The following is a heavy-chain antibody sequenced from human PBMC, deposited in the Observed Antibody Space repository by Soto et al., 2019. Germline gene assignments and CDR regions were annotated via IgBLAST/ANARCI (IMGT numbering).Heavy chain of an antibody. D-gene: IGHD3-10*01. Sequence: SETLSLTCTVSGGSISSYYWSWIRQPPGKGLEWIGYIYYSGSTNYNPSLKSRVTISVDTSKNQFSLKLSSVTAADTAVYYCARAYGSGSTHWFDPWGQGTLVTVSS. CDR2: IYYSGST. V-gene: IGHV4-59*08. CDR1: GGSISSYY. CDR3: ARAYGSGSTHWFDP. J-gene: IGHJ5*02.